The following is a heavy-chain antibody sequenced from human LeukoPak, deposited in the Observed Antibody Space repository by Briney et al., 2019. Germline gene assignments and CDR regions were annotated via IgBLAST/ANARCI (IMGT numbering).Heavy chain of an antibody. CDR1: GFTFSSYG. CDR3: AKGYYYDSSGYTRGNAFDI. D-gene: IGHD3-22*01. Sequence: GRSLRLSCAASGFTFSSYGMHWVRQAPGKGLEWVAVISYDESNKYYADSVKGRFTISRDNSKNTLFLQMNSLRAEDTAVYYCAKGYYYDSSGYTRGNAFDIWGQGTMVTVSS. V-gene: IGHV3-30*18. J-gene: IGHJ3*02. CDR2: ISYDESNK.